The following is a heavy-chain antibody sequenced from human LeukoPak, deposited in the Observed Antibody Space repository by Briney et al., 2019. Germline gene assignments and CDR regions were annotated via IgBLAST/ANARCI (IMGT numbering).Heavy chain of an antibody. V-gene: IGHV4-59*01. CDR1: GGSISSYY. CDR2: IYYSGST. CDR3: AREQDMAFDY. J-gene: IGHJ4*02. Sequence: SETLSLTCTVSGGSISSYYWSWIRQPPGKGLEWIGYIYYSGSTNYNPSLKSRVTISVDTSKNQFSLKLSSVTAADTAVYYCAREQDMAFDYWGQGTLVTVSS. D-gene: IGHD5-24*01.